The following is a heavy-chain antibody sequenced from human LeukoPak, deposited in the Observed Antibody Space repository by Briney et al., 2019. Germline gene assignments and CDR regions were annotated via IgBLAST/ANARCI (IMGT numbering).Heavy chain of an antibody. J-gene: IGHJ4*02. CDR2: IYYSGST. D-gene: IGHD3-10*01. CDR1: GGSISSSSYY. V-gene: IGHV4-39*07. Sequence: SSETLSLTCIVSGGSISSSSYYWGWIRQPPGKGLEWIGSIYYSGSTYYNPSLKSRVTISVDTSKNQFSLKLSSVTAADTAVYYCARSELLWFGGVNSGFDYWGQGTLVTVSS. CDR3: ARSELLWFGGVNSGFDY.